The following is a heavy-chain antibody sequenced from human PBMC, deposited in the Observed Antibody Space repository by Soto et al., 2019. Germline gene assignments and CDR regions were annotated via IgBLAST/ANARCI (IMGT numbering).Heavy chain of an antibody. CDR1: GGSISSYY. V-gene: IGHV4-59*12. D-gene: IGHD2-15*01. Sequence: PSETLSLTCTFSGGSISSYYWSWIRQPPGKGLEWIGYIYYSGTTNYNPSLKSRVTISVDTSKNQFSLKLSSVTAADTAVYYWVGGDKVVVVDYWGQGTLVTVSS. J-gene: IGHJ4*02. CDR2: IYYSGTT. CDR3: VGGDKVVVVDY.